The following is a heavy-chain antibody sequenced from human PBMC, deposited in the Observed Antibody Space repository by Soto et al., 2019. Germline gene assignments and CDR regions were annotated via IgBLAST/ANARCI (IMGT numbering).Heavy chain of an antibody. CDR1: GGSLSKYY. J-gene: IGHJ6*02. D-gene: IGHD3-22*01. CDR3: ARASFTTIPLDV. CDR2: ISHTGTT. Sequence: SETLSLTCAVSGGSLSKYYWTWIRQPPGKGLEWIGYISHTGTTNYNPSLKSRLTISLDTSENRFSLKLTSVTAADTAVYYCARASFTTIPLDVWGQGTTVTVSS. V-gene: IGHV4-59*01.